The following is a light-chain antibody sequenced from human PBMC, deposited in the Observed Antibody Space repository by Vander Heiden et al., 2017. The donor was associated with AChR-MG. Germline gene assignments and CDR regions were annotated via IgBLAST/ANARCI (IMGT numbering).Light chain of an antibody. V-gene: IGKV3-11*01. J-gene: IGKJ4*01. CDR3: QQRNNWPLT. CDR1: QSISNS. Sequence: EIVLTQSPATLSFSPGERATLSCRASQSISNSVAWYQQKPGQAPRLLIYETSNRATGIPARFSGSGSGTDFSLTISSLEPEDFAAYYCQQRNNWPLTFGGGTKVEIK. CDR2: ETS.